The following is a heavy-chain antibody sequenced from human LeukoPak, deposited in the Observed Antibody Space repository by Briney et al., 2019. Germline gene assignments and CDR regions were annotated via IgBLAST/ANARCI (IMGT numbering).Heavy chain of an antibody. V-gene: IGHV4-34*01. CDR1: GGSFSGYY. CDR3: AGYYDSSGYYWNFDAFDI. J-gene: IGHJ3*02. Sequence: SETLSLTCAVDGGSFSGYYWSWIRQPPGKGLEWIGEINHSGSTNYNPSLKSRVTISVDTSKNQFSLKLSSVTAADTAVYYCAGYYDSSGYYWNFDAFDIWGQGTMVTVSS. D-gene: IGHD3-22*01. CDR2: INHSGST.